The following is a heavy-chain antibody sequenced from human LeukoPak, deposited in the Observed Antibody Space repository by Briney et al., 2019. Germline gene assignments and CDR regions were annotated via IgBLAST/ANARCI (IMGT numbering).Heavy chain of an antibody. D-gene: IGHD3-22*01. CDR2: IDPSDSYT. V-gene: IGHV5-10-1*01. CDR1: GYSLTNYW. J-gene: IGHJ4*02. CDR3: ARHLGGYTHFDY. Sequence: GESLKISCKGSGYSLTNYWITWVRQMPGKGLECVGKIDPSDSYTNYSPSFQGHVTISADKSINTAYLQWSSLEASDTAIYFCARHLGGYTHFDYWGQGTLVTVSS.